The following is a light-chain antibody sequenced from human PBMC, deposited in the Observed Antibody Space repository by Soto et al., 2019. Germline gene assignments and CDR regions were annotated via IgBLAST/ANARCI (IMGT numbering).Light chain of an antibody. CDR3: CSFADSSTFYV. V-gene: IGLV2-23*01. CDR1: SSDVGSSNL. CDR2: EGS. J-gene: IGLJ1*01. Sequence: QSALTQPASVSGSPGQSITISCTGTSSDVGSSNLVSWYQQHPGKAPKLIIYEGSRRPSGVSGRFSGSKSGNTASLTISGLQAEDEAYYYCCSFADSSTFYVFGTGTKLTVL.